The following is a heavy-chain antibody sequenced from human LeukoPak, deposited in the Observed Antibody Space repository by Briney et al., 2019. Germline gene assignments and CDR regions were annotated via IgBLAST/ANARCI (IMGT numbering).Heavy chain of an antibody. CDR1: GFTFSSYD. CDR2: ISGSGGST. CDR3: AKDSRGYQDYFDY. J-gene: IGHJ4*02. D-gene: IGHD3-22*01. Sequence: GTLRLSCAASGFTFSSYDMSWVRQAPGKGLEWVSVISGSGGSTYYAASVKGRFTISRDNSKNTLYLQMNSLRAEDTAVYYCAKDSRGYQDYFDYWGQGTLVTVSS. V-gene: IGHV3-23*01.